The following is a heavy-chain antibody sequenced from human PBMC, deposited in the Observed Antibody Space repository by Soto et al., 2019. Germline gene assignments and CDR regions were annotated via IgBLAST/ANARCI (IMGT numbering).Heavy chain of an antibody. V-gene: IGHV1-69*12. CDR3: AGRYCSGGSCYPRNWFDP. CDR1: GGTFSSYA. CDR2: IIPIFGTA. D-gene: IGHD2-15*01. Sequence: QVQLVQSGAEVKKPGSSVKVSCKASGGTFSSYAISWVRQAPGQGLEWMGGIIPIFGTANYAQKFQGRVTITADESTSTAYMELSSLRSEDTAVYYCAGRYCSGGSCYPRNWFDPWGQGTLVTVFS. J-gene: IGHJ5*02.